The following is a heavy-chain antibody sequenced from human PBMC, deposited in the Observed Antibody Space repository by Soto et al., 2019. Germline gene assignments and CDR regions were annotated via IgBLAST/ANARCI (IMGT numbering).Heavy chain of an antibody. V-gene: IGHV4-59*01. CDR2: IYYSGST. CDR1: GGSISVYY. D-gene: IGHD2-15*01. J-gene: IGHJ6*02. CDR3: ARGNLLNLYSYYGMDV. Sequence: SETLSLTCTVSGGSISVYYWTWIRHPPGKGLEWIGYIYYSGSTNYNPSLKSRVTISVDTSKNQFSLKLSSVTAADTAVYYCARGNLLNLYSYYGMDVWGQGTTVTVSS.